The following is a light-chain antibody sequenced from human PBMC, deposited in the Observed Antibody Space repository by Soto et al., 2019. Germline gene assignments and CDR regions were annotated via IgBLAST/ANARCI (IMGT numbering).Light chain of an antibody. J-gene: IGLJ1*01. CDR3: SAYAGSNSLV. CDR1: SSDVGGYNH. V-gene: IGLV2-8*01. CDR2: DVS. Sequence: QSALTQPPSASGSLGQSVTISCTGTSSDVGGYNHVSWYQQHPGKAPKLLIYDVSYRPSGVPDRFSGSKSGNTASLTVSGLQAEDETDYYCSAYAGSNSLVFGTGTKLTVL.